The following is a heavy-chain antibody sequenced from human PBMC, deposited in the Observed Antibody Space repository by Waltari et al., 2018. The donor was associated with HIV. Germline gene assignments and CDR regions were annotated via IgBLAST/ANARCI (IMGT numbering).Heavy chain of an antibody. CDR2: IYYTGRT. V-gene: IGHV4-59*01. CDR3: ARGLFGVGSNWFDP. Sequence: QVQLQVSGPGLVNPSETRSLTCSVSGGAFISYHWTWIRQPPGKGLEWIGYIYYTGRTNCNPSLKSRVTISVDTSKNQFSLRLRSVTAADTAVYYCARGLFGVGSNWFDPWGQGILVTVSS. CDR1: GGAFISYH. J-gene: IGHJ5*02. D-gene: IGHD3-3*01.